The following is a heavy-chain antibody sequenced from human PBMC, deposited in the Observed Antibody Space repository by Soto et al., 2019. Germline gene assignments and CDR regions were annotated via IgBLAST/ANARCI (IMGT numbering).Heavy chain of an antibody. J-gene: IGHJ4*02. CDR1: VFTFTSSS. CDR2: IVVGSGNT. D-gene: IGHD3-22*01. Sequence: ASVKFSCKASVFTFTSSSVQWVRHARVQRLEWIGWIVVGSGNTNYAQKFQERVTITRDMSTSTAYMELSSLRSEDTAVYYCAADPYYYDSSGYPHVDYWGQGNLVTVSS. CDR3: AADPYYYDSSGYPHVDY. V-gene: IGHV1-58*01.